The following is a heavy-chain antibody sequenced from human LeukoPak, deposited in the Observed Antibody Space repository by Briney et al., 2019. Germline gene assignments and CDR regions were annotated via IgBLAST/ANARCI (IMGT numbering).Heavy chain of an antibody. J-gene: IGHJ4*02. CDR3: ARARYYYNSRSYGAPYYFDY. D-gene: IGHD3-10*01. V-gene: IGHV4-39*02. CDR1: GGSMSSSSYY. CDR2: IYYSGST. Sequence: PSETLSLTCTVSGGSMSSSSYYWGWIRQPPGKGLEWIGSIYYSGSTYYNPSLKSRVTISIGTSKNHFSLKLRSVTAADTAVYYCARARYYYNSRSYGAPYYFDYWGQGTLVTVSS.